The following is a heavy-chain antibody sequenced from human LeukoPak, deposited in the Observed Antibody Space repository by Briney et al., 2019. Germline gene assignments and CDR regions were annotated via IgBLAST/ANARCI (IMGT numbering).Heavy chain of an antibody. CDR2: ISSSGSTI. J-gene: IGHJ4*02. V-gene: IGHV3-48*03. D-gene: IGHD3-10*01. CDR1: GFTFSSYE. Sequence: GGSLRLSCAASGFTFSSYEMNWVRQAPGKGLEWVSYISSSGSTIYYADSVKGRFTISRDNSKSTLYIQMNSLRAEDTAVYYCARAKPKNMVRGLIMRRESRYYFDYWGQGTLVTVCS. CDR3: ARAKPKNMVRGLIMRRESRYYFDY.